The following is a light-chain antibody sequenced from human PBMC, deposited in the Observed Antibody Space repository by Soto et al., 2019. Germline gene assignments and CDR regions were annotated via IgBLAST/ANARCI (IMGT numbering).Light chain of an antibody. V-gene: IGLV2-14*01. Sequence: QSVLTQPASVSGSPGQSITISCTGTSSDVGNYIFVSWYRQHPGKAPKLMIYDNNRPSGVPDRFSGSKSGTSASLAITGLRAEDEADYYCQSYDNNSDYVFGTGTKVTVL. J-gene: IGLJ1*01. CDR3: QSYDNNSDYV. CDR1: SSDVGNYIF. CDR2: DN.